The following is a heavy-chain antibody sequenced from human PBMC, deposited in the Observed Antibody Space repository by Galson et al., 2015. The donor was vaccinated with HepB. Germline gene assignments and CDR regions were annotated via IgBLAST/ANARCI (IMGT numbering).Heavy chain of an antibody. D-gene: IGHD3-22*01. V-gene: IGHV1-69*13. J-gene: IGHJ4*02. CDR1: GGTFSSYA. CDR3: AREYFFDSSGYHALGY. Sequence: SVKVSCKASGGTFSSYAFSWVRQAPGQGLEWMGGIIPIFRTSKYAQKFQGRVTITADESTSTAYMELSSLRPEDTAVYYCAREYFFDSSGYHALGYWGQGTLVPASS. CDR2: IIPIFRTS.